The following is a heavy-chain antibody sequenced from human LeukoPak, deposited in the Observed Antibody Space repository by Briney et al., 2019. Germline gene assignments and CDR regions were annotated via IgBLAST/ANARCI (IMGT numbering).Heavy chain of an antibody. CDR3: VTSNSYYYYGMDV. CDR1: GGSISSGGYY. CDR2: IYYSGST. V-gene: IGHV4-31*03. Sequence: SETLSLTCTVSGGSISSGGYYWSWIRQHPGKGLEWIGYIYYSGSTYYNPSLKSRVTISVDTSKNQFSLKLSSVTAADTAVYYCVTSNSYYYYGMDVWGQGTTVTVSS. D-gene: IGHD4-11*01. J-gene: IGHJ6*02.